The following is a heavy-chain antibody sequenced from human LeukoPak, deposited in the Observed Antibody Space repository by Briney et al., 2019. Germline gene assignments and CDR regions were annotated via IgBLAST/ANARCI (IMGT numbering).Heavy chain of an antibody. D-gene: IGHD6-13*01. CDR1: GFTFSSYG. CDR2: IWYDGSNK. J-gene: IGHJ1*01. V-gene: IGHV3-33*01. CDR3: AREQLDAEYFQH. Sequence: GGSLRLSCAASGFTFSSYGMHWVRQAPGKGLEWVAVIWYDGSNKYYADSVKGRFTISRDNSKNTLYLQMNSLRVEDTAVYYCAREQLDAEYFQHWGQGTLVTVSS.